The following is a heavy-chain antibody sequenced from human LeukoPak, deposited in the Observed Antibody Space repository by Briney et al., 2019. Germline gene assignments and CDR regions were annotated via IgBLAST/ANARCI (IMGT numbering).Heavy chain of an antibody. CDR2: IQNDGNNK. V-gene: IGHV3-30*02. CDR1: GFTFSSNG. Sequence: PGGSLRLSCAASGFTFSSNGMHWVRQAPGKGLEWVAFIQNDGNNKKYADSVKGRFTISRDNSKNTLYLQMNSLTAEDTAAYYCARDWGTSSLYLVNWGQGTLVTVSS. CDR3: ARDWGTSSLYLVN. D-gene: IGHD6-6*01. J-gene: IGHJ4*02.